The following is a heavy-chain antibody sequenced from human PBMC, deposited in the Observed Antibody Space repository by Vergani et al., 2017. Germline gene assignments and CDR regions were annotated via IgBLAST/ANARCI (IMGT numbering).Heavy chain of an antibody. CDR3: ARWGVVPAAITYYYGMDV. V-gene: IGHV3-9*01. CDR1: GFTFDDYA. Sequence: EVQLVESGGGLVQPGRSLRLSCAASGFTFDDYAMHWVRQAPGKGLEWVSGISWNSGSIGYADSVKGRFTISRDNAKNSLYLQMNSLRAEDTALYYCARWGVVPAAITYYYGMDVWGQGTTVTVSS. CDR2: ISWNSGSI. D-gene: IGHD2-2*01. J-gene: IGHJ6*02.